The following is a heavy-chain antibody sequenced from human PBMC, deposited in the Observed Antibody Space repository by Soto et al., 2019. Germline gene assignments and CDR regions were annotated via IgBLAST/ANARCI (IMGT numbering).Heavy chain of an antibody. D-gene: IGHD1-26*01. J-gene: IGHJ3*02. Sequence: LPLTLPVSCLSIPSHVYYWSWIRQPPGKGLEWIGHIYYSGSTYYNPSLKSRVTISVDTSKNQFSLRLSSVTAADTAVYYCARGYTDAFDIWGQGTMVT. V-gene: IGHV4-30-4*01. CDR2: IYYSGST. CDR3: ARGYTDAFDI. CDR1: CLSIPSHVYY.